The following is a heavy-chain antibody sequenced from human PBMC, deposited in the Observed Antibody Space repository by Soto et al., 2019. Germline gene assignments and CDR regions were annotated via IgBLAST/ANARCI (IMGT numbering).Heavy chain of an antibody. V-gene: IGHV4-31*03. D-gene: IGHD2-15*01. J-gene: IGHJ4*02. Sequence: QVQLQESGPGLVKPSQTLSLSCSVSGASISSGGYYWSWIRQHPGKGLEWIGFTYYSGNTHYKPALKNRVSMSVDTSKNQFSLRVSSVTAADTAVYYCARGSGGSCCPFDYWGQGTLVTVSS. CDR2: TYYSGNT. CDR3: ARGSGGSCCPFDY. CDR1: GASISSGGYY.